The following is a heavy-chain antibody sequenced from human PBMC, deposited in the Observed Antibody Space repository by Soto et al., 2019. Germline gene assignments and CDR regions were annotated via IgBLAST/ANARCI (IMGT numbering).Heavy chain of an antibody. Sequence: SVKVSCKASGGTFSSYAISWLRQAPGQGLEWMGGIIPIFGTANYAQKFQGRVTITADESTSTAYMELSSLRSEDTAVYYCARYRGITGFYYFDYWGQGTLVTVSS. V-gene: IGHV1-69*13. D-gene: IGHD1-20*01. CDR2: IIPIFGTA. J-gene: IGHJ4*02. CDR3: ARYRGITGFYYFDY. CDR1: GGTFSSYA.